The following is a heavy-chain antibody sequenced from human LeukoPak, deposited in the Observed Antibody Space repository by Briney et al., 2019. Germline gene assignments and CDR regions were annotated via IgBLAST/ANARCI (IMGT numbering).Heavy chain of an antibody. CDR2: IHYSGST. Sequence: SETLSLTCTVSGGSISSSSYYWGWIRQPPGKGLEWIGSIHYSGSTYYNPSLKSRVTISVDTSKNQFSLKLSSVTAADTAVYYCARDGGSGWYSGFDYWGQGTLVTVSS. CDR3: ARDGGSGWYSGFDY. J-gene: IGHJ4*02. CDR1: GGSISSSSYY. D-gene: IGHD6-19*01. V-gene: IGHV4-39*07.